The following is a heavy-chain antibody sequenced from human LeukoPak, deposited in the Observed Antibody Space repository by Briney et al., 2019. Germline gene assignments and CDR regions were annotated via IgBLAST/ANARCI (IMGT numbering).Heavy chain of an antibody. Sequence: PSETLSLTCTVSGGSIRSTSYYWGWIRQPPGKGLEWLGSVHHSGSTYDNPSLKSRVTISVDTSKNQFSLKLIPVTAADTAVYYCARRSTVAGRGRFDPWGQGTLVTVSS. CDR1: GGSIRSTSYY. D-gene: IGHD6-19*01. CDR2: VHHSGST. CDR3: ARRSTVAGRGRFDP. V-gene: IGHV4-39*01. J-gene: IGHJ5*02.